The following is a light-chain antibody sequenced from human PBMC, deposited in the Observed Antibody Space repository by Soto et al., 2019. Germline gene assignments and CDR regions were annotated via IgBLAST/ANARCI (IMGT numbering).Light chain of an antibody. CDR3: QQRSNWLYT. Sequence: EIVLTQSPATLSLSPGERATLSCRASQSVSSYLAWYQQKPGQTPRLLIYDASNRATGIQARFSGSGSVTDFTLAINSLEPEDFAIYYCQQRSNWLYTFGQGTKLEIK. CDR2: DAS. CDR1: QSVSSY. V-gene: IGKV3-11*01. J-gene: IGKJ2*01.